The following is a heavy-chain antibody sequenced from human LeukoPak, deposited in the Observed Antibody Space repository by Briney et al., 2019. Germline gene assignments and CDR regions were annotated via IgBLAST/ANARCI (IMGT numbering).Heavy chain of an antibody. CDR1: GFTFDDYA. CDR3: AKSHSSSSGYFQH. CDR2: ISWISGSI. J-gene: IGHJ1*01. D-gene: IGHD6-6*01. Sequence: GGSLRLSCAAAGFTFDDYAMHCVRHAPGKGMEWVSGISWISGSIGYADSVKGRFTISRDNAKNSLYLQMNSLRAEDTALYYCAKSHSSSSGYFQHWGQGTLVTVSS. V-gene: IGHV3-9*01.